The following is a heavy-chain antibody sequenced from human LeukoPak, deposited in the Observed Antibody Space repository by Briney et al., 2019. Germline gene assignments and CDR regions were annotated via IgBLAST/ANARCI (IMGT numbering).Heavy chain of an antibody. D-gene: IGHD3-10*01. CDR2: MNPNSGNT. CDR1: GYTFTSYD. CDR3: ARAGSYYGSGDAFDI. V-gene: IGHV1-8*03. Sequence: ASVKVSCKASGYTFTSYDINWVRQATGQGLEWMGWMNPNSGNTGYAQKFQGRVTITRNTSISIAYMELSSLRSEDTAVYYCARAGSYYGSGDAFDIWGQGTMVTVSS. J-gene: IGHJ3*02.